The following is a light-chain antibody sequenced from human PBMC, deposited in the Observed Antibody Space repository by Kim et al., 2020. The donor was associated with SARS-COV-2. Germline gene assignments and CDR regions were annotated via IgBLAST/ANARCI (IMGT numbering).Light chain of an antibody. CDR3: NSRDSNDNVV. CDR2: GKN. CDR1: SLRSYY. Sequence: VALAQTVRITCQGDSLRSYYPTWYQQKPGQAPILVIYGKNNRPSGIPDRFSGSSSGNTTSLTITGTQAGDEADYYCNSRDSNDNVVFGGGTQLTVL. J-gene: IGLJ2*01. V-gene: IGLV3-19*01.